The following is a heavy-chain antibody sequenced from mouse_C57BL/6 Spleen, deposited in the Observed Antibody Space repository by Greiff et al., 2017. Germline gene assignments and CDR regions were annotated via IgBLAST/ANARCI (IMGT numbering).Heavy chain of an antibody. CDR3: AREGYYYGSSYVGYYAMDY. CDR1: GFTFSSYA. J-gene: IGHJ4*01. CDR2: ISDGGSYT. Sequence: EVQVVESGGGLVKPGGSLKLSCAASGFTFSSYAMSWVRQTPEKRLEWVATISDGGSYTYYPDNVKGRFTISRDNAKNNLYLQMSHLKSEDTAMYYCAREGYYYGSSYVGYYAMDYWGQGTSVTVSS. D-gene: IGHD1-1*01. V-gene: IGHV5-4*01.